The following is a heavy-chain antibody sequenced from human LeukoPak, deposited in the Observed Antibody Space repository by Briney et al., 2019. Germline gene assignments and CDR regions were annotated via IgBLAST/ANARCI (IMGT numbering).Heavy chain of an antibody. CDR1: GFTFSSYA. Sequence: GGSLRLSCAASGFTFSSYAMSWVRQAPGKGLEWVSAISGSGGSTYYAGSVKGRFTISRDNSKNTLYLQMNSLRAEDTALYYCAKAFGYSYGSIEYWGQGTLVTVSS. CDR2: ISGSGGST. J-gene: IGHJ4*02. CDR3: AKAFGYSYGSIEY. D-gene: IGHD5-18*01. V-gene: IGHV3-23*01.